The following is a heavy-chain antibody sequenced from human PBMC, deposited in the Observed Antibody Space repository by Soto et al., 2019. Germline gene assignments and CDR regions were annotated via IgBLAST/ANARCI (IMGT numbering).Heavy chain of an antibody. Sequence: QVHLVESGGGLVKPGGSLRLSCAASGFTFSDYYMTWIRQAPGKGLEWVSYISSGGSSIYYADSVKGRFTISRDNAKNSLYRQMNSLRAEDTAMYYCASLAIGTIIRGAPDFWGQGTLVTVSS. D-gene: IGHD3-10*01. V-gene: IGHV3-11*01. CDR2: ISSGGSSI. CDR1: GFTFSDYY. J-gene: IGHJ4*02. CDR3: ASLAIGTIIRGAPDF.